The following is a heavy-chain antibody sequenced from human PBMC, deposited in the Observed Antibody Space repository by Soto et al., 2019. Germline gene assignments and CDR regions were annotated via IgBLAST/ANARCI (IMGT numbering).Heavy chain of an antibody. Sequence: QVQLVQSGAEVKGPGSSVKVSCTASGGTVSNYPISWVRQAPGQGLEWMGGIIPMFGTPNYALKFQGRVTITADESTSTAYMELSSLRYDDTAVYYCARHARHLEWLQPFDYWGQGALVTVSS. V-gene: IGHV1-69*01. CDR3: ARHARHLEWLQPFDY. CDR1: GGTVSNYP. D-gene: IGHD3-3*01. J-gene: IGHJ4*02. CDR2: IIPMFGTP.